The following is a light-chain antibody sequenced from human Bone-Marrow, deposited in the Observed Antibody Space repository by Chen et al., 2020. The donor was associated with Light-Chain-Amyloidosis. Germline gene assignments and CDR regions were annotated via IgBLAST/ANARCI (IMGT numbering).Light chain of an antibody. CDR3: QSADSSGTYEVI. V-gene: IGLV3-25*03. J-gene: IGLJ2*01. CDR1: DLPTKY. CDR2: RDT. Sequence: SYELTHLPTLPVSPGQTARITGSGDDLPTKYAYWYQQKPGQAPVLVIHRDTERPSGISERFSGSSSGTTATLTISGVQAEDEADYHCQSADSSGTYEVIFGGGTKLTVL.